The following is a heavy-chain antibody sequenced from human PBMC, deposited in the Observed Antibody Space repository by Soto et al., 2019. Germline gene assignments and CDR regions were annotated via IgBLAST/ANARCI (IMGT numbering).Heavy chain of an antibody. CDR3: ARERTSYSSGFYGMDG. CDR1: GFTFSSYD. J-gene: IGHJ6*02. Sequence: PGGSLRLSCAASGFTFSSYDMHWVRQATGKGLEWVSAIGTAGDTYYPGSVKGRFTISRENAKNSLYLQMNSLRAGDTAVYYCARERTSYSSGFYGMDGWGQGTTVTVSS. D-gene: IGHD6-19*01. CDR2: IGTAGDT. V-gene: IGHV3-13*01.